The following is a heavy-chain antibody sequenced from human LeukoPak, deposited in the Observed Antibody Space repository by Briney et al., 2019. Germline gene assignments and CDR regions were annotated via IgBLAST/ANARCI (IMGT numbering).Heavy chain of an antibody. D-gene: IGHD6-13*01. CDR2: IYYSGST. CDR1: GGSISSGDYY. Sequence: PSQTLSLTCTVSGGSISSGDYYWSWIRQPPGKGLEWIGYIYYSGSTYYNPSLKSRVTISVDTSKNQFSLKLSSVTAADTAVYYCARDRIAAGGFDYWGQETLVTVSS. CDR3: ARDRIAAGGFDY. V-gene: IGHV4-30-4*01. J-gene: IGHJ4*02.